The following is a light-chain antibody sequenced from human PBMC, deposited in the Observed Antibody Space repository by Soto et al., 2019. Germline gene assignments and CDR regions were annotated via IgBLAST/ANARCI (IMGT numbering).Light chain of an antibody. V-gene: IGLV2-14*03. J-gene: IGLJ1*01. CDR1: SSDVGGSKF. Sequence: QSVLTQPASVSGSRGQSITISCTGTSSDVGGSKFVSWYQQLPGKAPKPIISDVSDRPSGVSHRFSGSKSGNTASLTISGLQAEDEADYYCSSYTSANSNVFGTGTKVTVL. CDR2: DVS. CDR3: SSYTSANSNV.